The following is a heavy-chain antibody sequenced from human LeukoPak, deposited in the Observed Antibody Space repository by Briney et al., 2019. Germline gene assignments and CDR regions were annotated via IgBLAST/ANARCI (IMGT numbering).Heavy chain of an antibody. CDR3: ARNIAVAGRGDYMDV. CDR2: IYYSGST. Sequence: SETLSLTCTVSGGSISSYYWSWIRQPPGKGLEWIGYIYYSGSTNYNPSLKSRVTISVDTSKNQFSLKLSSVTAADTAVYYCARNIAVAGRGDYMDVWGKGATVTISS. J-gene: IGHJ6*03. D-gene: IGHD6-19*01. V-gene: IGHV4-59*08. CDR1: GGSISSYY.